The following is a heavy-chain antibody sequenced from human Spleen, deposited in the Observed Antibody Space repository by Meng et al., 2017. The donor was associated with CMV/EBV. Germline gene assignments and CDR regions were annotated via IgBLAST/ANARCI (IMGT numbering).Heavy chain of an antibody. CDR1: GYTFTGYY. CDR3: ARDPRRGGSYGSYYYGMDV. Sequence: ASVKVSCKASGYTFTGYYMHWVRQAPGQGLEWMGIINPSGGSTSYAQKFQGRVTMTRDTSTSTVYMELSSLRSEDTAVYYCARDPRRGGSYGSYYYGMDVWGQGTTVTVSS. D-gene: IGHD5-18*01. V-gene: IGHV1-46*01. CDR2: INPSGGST. J-gene: IGHJ6*02.